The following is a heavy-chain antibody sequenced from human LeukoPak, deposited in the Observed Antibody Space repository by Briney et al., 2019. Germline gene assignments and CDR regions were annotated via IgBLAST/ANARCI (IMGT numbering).Heavy chain of an antibody. V-gene: IGHV3-49*04. CDR2: IRSDAYGGTI. CDR1: GFTFGDYA. D-gene: IGHD5-24*01. Sequence: GGSLRLSCKASGFTFGDYAVNWVRQAPGKGLEWVGFIRSDAYGGTIQYDASVRGRFTISRDDSKSIAYLQMNSLKTEDTAVYYCARDISEMGAFDIWGLGTMVTVSS. CDR3: ARDISEMGAFDI. J-gene: IGHJ3*02.